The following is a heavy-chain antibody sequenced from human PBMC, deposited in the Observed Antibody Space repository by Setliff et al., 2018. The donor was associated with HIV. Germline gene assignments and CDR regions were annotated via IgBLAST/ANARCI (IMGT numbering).Heavy chain of an antibody. V-gene: IGHV3-7*01. J-gene: IGHJ4*02. Sequence: GGSLRLSCAASGFTFSSYWMSWVRQAPGKGLEWVANIKQDGGEKYYVDSVKGRFTISRDNAKNSLYLQMNSLRAEDTAVYYCAREEPRSYYDYVWGSYRYYDYWGQGTLVTVSS. CDR2: IKQDGGEK. CDR1: GFTFSSYW. CDR3: AREEPRSYYDYVWGSYRYYDY. D-gene: IGHD3-16*02.